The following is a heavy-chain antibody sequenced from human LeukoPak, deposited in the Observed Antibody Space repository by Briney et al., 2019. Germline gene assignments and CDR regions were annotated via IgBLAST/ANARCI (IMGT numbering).Heavy chain of an antibody. CDR3: ARRLRHYDIVTGYYTYFDR. D-gene: IGHD3-9*01. V-gene: IGHV4-59*12. CDR2: VYHSGST. J-gene: IGHJ4*02. Sequence: SETLSLTCTVSGGSISSYYWSWIRQPPGKGLEWIGCVYHSGSTNYNPSLKSRVTISVDMAKNQFSLKLTSVTAADTAVYYCARRLRHYDIVTGYYTYFDRWGQGTLVTVSS. CDR1: GGSISSYY.